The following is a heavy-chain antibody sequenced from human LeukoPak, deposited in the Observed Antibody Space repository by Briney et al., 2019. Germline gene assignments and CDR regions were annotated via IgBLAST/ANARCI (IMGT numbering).Heavy chain of an antibody. Sequence: GSLRLSCAASGFTFSSYWMSWVRQAPGKGLEWVANIKQDGSEKYYVDSVKGRFTISRDNAKNSLYLQMSSLRAEDTAVYYCARDDVVVPAAPVDYYYGMDVWGQGTTVTVSS. CDR3: ARDDVVVPAAPVDYYYGMDV. CDR1: GFTFSSYW. V-gene: IGHV3-7*01. CDR2: IKQDGSEK. J-gene: IGHJ6*02. D-gene: IGHD2-2*01.